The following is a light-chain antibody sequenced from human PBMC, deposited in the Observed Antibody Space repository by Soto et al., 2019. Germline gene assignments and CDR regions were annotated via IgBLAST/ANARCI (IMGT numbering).Light chain of an antibody. CDR1: SSDVGSYNR. V-gene: IGLV2-18*02. Sequence: QSVLTQPPCVSGSPGQSVTISCTGTSSDVGSYNRVSWYQQPPGTAPKLMIYEVSNRPSGVPDRFSGSKSGNTASLTISGLQPVDDSDYYCNSYTSSNTYLFSTGTKVTVL. CDR2: EVS. J-gene: IGLJ1*01. CDR3: NSYTSSNTYL.